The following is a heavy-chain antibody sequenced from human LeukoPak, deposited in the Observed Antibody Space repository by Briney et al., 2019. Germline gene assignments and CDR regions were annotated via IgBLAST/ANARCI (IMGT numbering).Heavy chain of an antibody. D-gene: IGHD3-10*01. Sequence: SQTLSLTCSVCGGSKSRGSYHGTWIRQPAGEGLEWIGRIYTSGSTNYNPSLKSRVTISVDTSKNQFTLKLSSVTAADTAVYYCARARVGITFGYYYMDVWGKGTTVTVSS. CDR3: ARARVGITFGYYYMDV. CDR1: GGSKSRGSYH. J-gene: IGHJ6*03. V-gene: IGHV4-61*02. CDR2: IYTSGST.